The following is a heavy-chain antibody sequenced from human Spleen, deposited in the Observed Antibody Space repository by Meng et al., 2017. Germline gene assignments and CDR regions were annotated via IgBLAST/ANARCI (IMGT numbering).Heavy chain of an antibody. J-gene: IGHJ6*02. CDR2: IYYSGIT. CDR1: GGSISSYY. CDR3: ARIPMVLYGMDV. D-gene: IGHD3-10*01. V-gene: IGHV4-59*01. Sequence: GSLRLSCTVPGGSISSYYWSWIRQPPGKGLEWIGYIYYSGITNYNPSLKSRVTISVDTSKNQFSLKLSSVTAADTAVYYCARIPMVLYGMDVWGQGTTVTVSS.